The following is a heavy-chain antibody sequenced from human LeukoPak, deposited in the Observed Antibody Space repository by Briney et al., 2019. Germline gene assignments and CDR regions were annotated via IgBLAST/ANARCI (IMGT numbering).Heavy chain of an antibody. D-gene: IGHD4-23*01. CDR1: GFIFDIYA. Sequence: GGSLRLSCAASGFIFDIYAMSWVRQAPGKGLEWVSGISGSGGSTYYADSVKGRFTISRDYSKKTLYLQMNSLRAEDTAVYYCARSTTVVTAFDYWGQGTLVTVSS. CDR2: ISGSGGST. J-gene: IGHJ4*02. V-gene: IGHV3-23*01. CDR3: ARSTTVVTAFDY.